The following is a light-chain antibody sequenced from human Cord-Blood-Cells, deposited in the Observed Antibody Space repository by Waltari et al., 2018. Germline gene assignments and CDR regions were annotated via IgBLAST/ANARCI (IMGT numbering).Light chain of an antibody. CDR2: GAS. Sequence: DILIPPSLATLSASPGDRATLSCRAGQSVSSHLAWYQQKPGQAPRLLIYGASTRATGIPARFSGSGSGTEFTLTISSLQSEDFAVYYCQQYNNWPPYSFGQGTKLEIK. CDR1: QSVSSH. V-gene: IGKV3-15*01. CDR3: QQYNNWPPYS. J-gene: IGKJ2*03.